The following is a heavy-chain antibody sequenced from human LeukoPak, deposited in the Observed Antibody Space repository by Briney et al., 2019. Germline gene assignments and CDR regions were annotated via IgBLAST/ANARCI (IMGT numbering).Heavy chain of an antibody. CDR1: GFTFSNYA. V-gene: IGHV3-23*01. D-gene: IGHD3-16*01. J-gene: IGHJ6*02. CDR3: AKKMITYYYGMDV. Sequence: PGGSLRLSCAASGFTFSNYAMSWVRQAPGKGLEWVSGISGSGGATYYADSVKGRFTISRDNSKNTLYLQMSGLRAEDTAVYYCAKKMITYYYGMDVWGQGTTVTVSS. CDR2: ISGSGGAT.